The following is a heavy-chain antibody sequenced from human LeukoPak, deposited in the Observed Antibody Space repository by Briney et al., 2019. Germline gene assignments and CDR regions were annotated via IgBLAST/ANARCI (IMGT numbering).Heavy chain of an antibody. D-gene: IGHD5-12*01. CDR2: INPKSGGT. CDR1: GYTFSGYY. J-gene: IGHJ5*02. V-gene: IGHV1-2*02. CDR3: ARAKKGGYDYGGQWFDP. Sequence: ASVKVSCKASGYTFSGYYMHWVRQAPGQGLEWMGWINPKSGGTNEAQKFHDRVTMTRDTSIRTAYMEVSRLRSDDTAVYYCARAKKGGYDYGGQWFDPWGQGTLVTVSS.